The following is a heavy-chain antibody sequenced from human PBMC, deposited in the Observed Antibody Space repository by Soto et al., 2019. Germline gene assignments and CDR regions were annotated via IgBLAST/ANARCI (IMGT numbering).Heavy chain of an antibody. Sequence: QVQLQESGPGLVEPSQTLSLTCTVSGGSISSGTYYWSWIRQHPGKGLEWIGYIYYSGSTYYNPSLKSRVTIAIDTSKKQFSLKLGSVTAADTGVYSCARATKYDYGSGSHHVWGQGTTVTVSS. CDR2: IYYSGST. V-gene: IGHV4-31*03. J-gene: IGHJ6*02. D-gene: IGHD3-10*01. CDR3: ARATKYDYGSGSHHV. CDR1: GGSISSGTYY.